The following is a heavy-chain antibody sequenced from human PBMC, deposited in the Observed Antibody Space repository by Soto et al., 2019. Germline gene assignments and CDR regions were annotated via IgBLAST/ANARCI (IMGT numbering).Heavy chain of an antibody. D-gene: IGHD6-13*01. CDR2: IYHSGST. CDR3: ASRSSSRTPGDY. CDR1: GYSISSGYY. Sequence: LSLTCAVSGYSISSGYYWGWIRQPPGKGLEWVGSIYHSGSTYYNPSLKSRVTISVDTSKNQFSLKLSSVTAADTAVYYCASRSSSRTPGDYWGQGTLVTVSS. J-gene: IGHJ4*02. V-gene: IGHV4-38-2*01.